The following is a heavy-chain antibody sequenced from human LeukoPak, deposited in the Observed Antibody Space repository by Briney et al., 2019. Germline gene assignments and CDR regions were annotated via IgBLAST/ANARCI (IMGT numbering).Heavy chain of an antibody. CDR3: ARDAGWGRLDS. CDR2: LASDENNR. D-gene: IGHD3-16*01. V-gene: IGHV3-74*01. CDR1: GLTISDSW. J-gene: IGHJ4*02. Sequence: GGSLRFSCAASGLTISDSWIHWVRQVPGKGLMWVSRLASDENNRIYADSVKGRFTISRDNAKNTLFLQMNSLRVEDTGFYYCARDAGWGRLDSWGQGALVTVSS.